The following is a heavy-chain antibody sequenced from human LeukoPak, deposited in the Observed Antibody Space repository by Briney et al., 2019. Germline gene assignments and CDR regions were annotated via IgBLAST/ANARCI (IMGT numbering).Heavy chain of an antibody. V-gene: IGHV3-30*18. CDR3: AKDRSFGEYYYGSGIDGVVDY. D-gene: IGHD3-10*01. CDR2: ISYDGSNK. CDR1: GFTFSSYG. Sequence: PGGSLRLSCAASGFTFSSYGMHWVRQAPGKGLEWVAVISYDGSNKYYADSVKGRFTISRDNSKNTLYLQMNSLRAEDTAVYYCAKDRSFGEYYYGSGIDGVVDYWGQGTLVTVSS. J-gene: IGHJ4*02.